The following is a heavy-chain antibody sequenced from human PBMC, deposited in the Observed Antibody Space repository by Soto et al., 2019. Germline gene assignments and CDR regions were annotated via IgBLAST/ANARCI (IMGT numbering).Heavy chain of an antibody. J-gene: IGHJ3*02. CDR3: AKVSLLWFGESDI. CDR2: ISGSGGST. Sequence: GGSLRLSWAASGFTFISYARRWVLQAPRKGLEWVSAISGSGGSTYYADSVKGRFTISRDNSKNTLYLQMNSLRAEDTAVYYSAKVSLLWFGESDIWGQGTMVTV. D-gene: IGHD3-10*01. CDR1: GFTFISYA. V-gene: IGHV3-23*01.